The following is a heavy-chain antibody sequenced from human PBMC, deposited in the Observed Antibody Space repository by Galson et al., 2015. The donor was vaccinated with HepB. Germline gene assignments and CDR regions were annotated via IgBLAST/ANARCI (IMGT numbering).Heavy chain of an antibody. J-gene: IGHJ5*02. CDR2: INSDGSST. Sequence: LRLSCAASGFTFSSYWVHWVRQAPGKGLVWVSRINSDGSSTSYADSVKGRFTISRDNAKNTLYLQMNSLRAEDTAVYYCARVKGGSSGWYGGWFDPWGQGTLVTVSS. V-gene: IGHV3-74*01. D-gene: IGHD6-19*01. CDR3: ARVKGGSSGWYGGWFDP. CDR1: GFTFSSYW.